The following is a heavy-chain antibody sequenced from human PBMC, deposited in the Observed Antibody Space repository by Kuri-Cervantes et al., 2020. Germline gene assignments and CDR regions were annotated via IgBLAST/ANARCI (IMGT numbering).Heavy chain of an antibody. Sequence: SVKVSCKASGGTFSSYAISWVRRAPGQGLEWMGGIIPIFGTANYAQKFQGRVTITADKSTSTAYMELSSLRSEDTAVYYCARAWSGYPSQSLSSYYYYYMDVWGKGTTVTVSS. CDR1: GGTFSSYA. D-gene: IGHD3-3*01. J-gene: IGHJ6*03. V-gene: IGHV1-69*06. CDR3: ARAWSGYPSQSLSSYYYYYMDV. CDR2: IIPIFGTA.